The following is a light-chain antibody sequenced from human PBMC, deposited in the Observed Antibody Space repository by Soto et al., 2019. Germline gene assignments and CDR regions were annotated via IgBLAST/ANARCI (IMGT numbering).Light chain of an antibody. CDR2: EAS. CDR1: QNIGTW. CDR3: QQYNSYPWT. Sequence: GARVTITCRASQNIGTWLAWYQQKPGKAPNFLIYEASSLESGVPSRFSGSGSGTEFTLTISGLQPDDFATYYCQQYNSYPWTFGQGTKVDIK. J-gene: IGKJ1*01. V-gene: IGKV1-5*01.